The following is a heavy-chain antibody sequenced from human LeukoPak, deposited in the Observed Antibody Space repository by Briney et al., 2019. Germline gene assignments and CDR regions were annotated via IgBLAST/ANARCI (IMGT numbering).Heavy chain of an antibody. V-gene: IGHV4-31*03. CDR2: IYYSGST. D-gene: IGHD5-24*01. CDR3: ARDNGYNPPNSAFDI. CDR1: GGSISSGGYY. Sequence: SQTLSLTCTVSGGSISSGGYYWSWIRKHPGKGLEWIEYIYYSGSTYYNPSLKSRVTISVDTSKNQFSLKLSSVTAADTAVYYCARDNGYNPPNSAFDIWGQGTMVTVSS. J-gene: IGHJ3*02.